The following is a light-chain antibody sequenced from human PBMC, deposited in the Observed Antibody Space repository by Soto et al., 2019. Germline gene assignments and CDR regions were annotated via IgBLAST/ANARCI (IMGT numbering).Light chain of an antibody. J-gene: IGKJ1*01. CDR2: LGS. V-gene: IGKV2-28*01. CDR3: MQALQTPPWT. CDR1: QSLLHSNGYNY. Sequence: DIVMTQSPLSLPVTPGEPASISCRSSQSLLHSNGYNYLDWYLQKPGQSPHLLIYLGSNRASGVPARFSGSGSGTDFTLKISRVEAEDVGVYYCMQALQTPPWTFGQGTKVDI.